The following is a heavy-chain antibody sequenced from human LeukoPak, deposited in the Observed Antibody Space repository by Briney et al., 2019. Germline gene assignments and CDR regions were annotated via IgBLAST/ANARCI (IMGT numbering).Heavy chain of an antibody. CDR1: KFTFSSYG. V-gene: IGHV3-30*18. D-gene: IGHD2-15*01. CDR2: IAYDGINK. J-gene: IGHJ6*02. Sequence: GGSLRLSCTASKFTFSSYGMHWVRQAPGGGLEWVATIAYDGINKYYRDSVKGRFTISRDNSKNSLYLQMSSLKPEDTAVYYCAKDRSRCSGGTCYLFGMDVWGQGTTVTVSS. CDR3: AKDRSRCSGGTCYLFGMDV.